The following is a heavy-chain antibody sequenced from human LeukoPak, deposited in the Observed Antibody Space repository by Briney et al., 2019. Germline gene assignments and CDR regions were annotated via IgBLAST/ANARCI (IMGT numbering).Heavy chain of an antibody. CDR3: AGEVREYSYGNTVVALFDY. CDR2: IYYSGST. J-gene: IGHJ4*02. CDR1: GGSISSYY. V-gene: IGHV4-59*01. D-gene: IGHD5-18*01. Sequence: PSETLSLTCTVSGGSISSYYWSWVRQPPGKGLEWIGYIYYSGSTNYNPSLKSRVTISVDTSKNQFSLKLSSVTAADTAVYYCAGEVREYSYGNTVVALFDYWGQGTLVTVSS.